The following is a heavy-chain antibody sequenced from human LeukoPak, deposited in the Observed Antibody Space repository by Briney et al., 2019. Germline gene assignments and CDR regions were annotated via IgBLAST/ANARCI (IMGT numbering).Heavy chain of an antibody. V-gene: IGHV1-2*02. Sequence: ASVKVSCKASGYTFTGYYMHWVRQAPGQGLEWMGWINPNSGGTNYAQKFQGRVTMTRDTSISTAYMELSRLRSDDTAVYYCARGSGSYHHPMQHWGQGTLVTVSS. J-gene: IGHJ1*01. D-gene: IGHD1-26*01. CDR1: GYTFTGYY. CDR3: ARGSGSYHHPMQH. CDR2: INPNSGGT.